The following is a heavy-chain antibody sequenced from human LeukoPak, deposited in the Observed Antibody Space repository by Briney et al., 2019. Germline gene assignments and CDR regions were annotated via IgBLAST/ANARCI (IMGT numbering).Heavy chain of an antibody. CDR1: GGSISSGSYY. CDR3: ARDKLPWNADAFDI. Sequence: PSETLSLTCTVSGGSISSGSYYWSWIRPPAGKGLEWIGRIYTSGSTNYNPSLKSRVTISVDTSKNQFSLKLSSVTAADTAVYYCARDKLPWNADAFDIWGQGTMVTVSS. CDR2: IYTSGST. D-gene: IGHD4-23*01. V-gene: IGHV4-61*02. J-gene: IGHJ3*02.